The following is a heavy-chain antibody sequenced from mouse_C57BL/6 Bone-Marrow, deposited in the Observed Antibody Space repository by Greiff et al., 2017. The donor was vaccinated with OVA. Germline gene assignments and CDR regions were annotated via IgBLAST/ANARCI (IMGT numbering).Heavy chain of an antibody. CDR2: INPYNGGT. J-gene: IGHJ3*01. Sequence: VQLQQSGAVLVKPGASVKLSCKASGYTFTDYYMNWVKQSPGKGLEWIGVINPYNGGTNYNQKFKGKATLTVDNSYSTAYLELNSLTSEYSAVYYYSRSAPMPPAYWGQGTLVTVSA. V-gene: IGHV1-19*01. CDR1: GYTFTDYY. D-gene: IGHD6-1*01. CDR3: SRSAPMPPAY.